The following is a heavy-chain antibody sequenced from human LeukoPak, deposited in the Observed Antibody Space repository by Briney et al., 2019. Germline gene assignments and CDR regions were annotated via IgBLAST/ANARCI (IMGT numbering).Heavy chain of an antibody. D-gene: IGHD6-13*01. CDR3: ARENEKIAAAFDY. V-gene: IGHV3-30*04. CDR2: ISYDGSNK. CDR1: GFTFSSYA. J-gene: IGHJ4*02. Sequence: PGRSLRLSCAASGFTFSSYAMHWVRQAPGKGLEWVAVISYDGSNKYYADSVKGRFTISRDNSKNTPYLQMNSLRAEDTAVYYCARENEKIAAAFDYWGQGTLVTVSS.